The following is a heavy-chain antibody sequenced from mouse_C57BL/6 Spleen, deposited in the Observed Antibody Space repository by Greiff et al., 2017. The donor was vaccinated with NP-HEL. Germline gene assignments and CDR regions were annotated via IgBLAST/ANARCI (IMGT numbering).Heavy chain of an antibody. J-gene: IGHJ2*01. CDR1: GYAFSSYW. CDR3: ARWGYYGSSYGGCDY. Sequence: VQLQQSGAELVKPGASVKISCKASGYAFSSYWMNWVKQRPGKGLEWIGQIYPGDGDTNYNGKFKGKATLTADKSSSTAYMQLSSLTSEDSAVYFCARWGYYGSSYGGCDYWGQGTTLTVSS. CDR2: IYPGDGDT. D-gene: IGHD1-1*01. V-gene: IGHV1-80*01.